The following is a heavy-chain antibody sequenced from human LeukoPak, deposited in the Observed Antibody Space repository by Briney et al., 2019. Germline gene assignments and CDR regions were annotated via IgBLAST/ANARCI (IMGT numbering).Heavy chain of an antibody. D-gene: IGHD5-12*01. V-gene: IGHV3-23*01. J-gene: IGHJ4*02. Sequence: GGSLRLSCSASGFTFISYAMSWVRQAPGKGLGCVSVISGRGGSTYDADSVKGRFTVSRDNSKNTLYLQMNSLRAEDTALYYCAKVGSGYDLDYFDYWGQGTLVTVSS. CDR3: AKVGSGYDLDYFDY. CDR1: GFTFISYA. CDR2: ISGRGGST.